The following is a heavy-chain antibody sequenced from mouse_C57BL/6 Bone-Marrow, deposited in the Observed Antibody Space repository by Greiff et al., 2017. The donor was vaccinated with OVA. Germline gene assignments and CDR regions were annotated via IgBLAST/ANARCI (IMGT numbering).Heavy chain of an antibody. Sequence: QVQLQQSGAELARPGASVKLSCKASGYTFTSYGISWVKQRTGQGLEWIGEISPRSGNTYYNEKFKGKATLTADKSSSTAYMELRSLTSEDSAVYFCARDFDYWGQGTTLTVSS. CDR3: ARDFDY. J-gene: IGHJ2*01. V-gene: IGHV1-81*01. CDR2: ISPRSGNT. CDR1: GYTFTSYG.